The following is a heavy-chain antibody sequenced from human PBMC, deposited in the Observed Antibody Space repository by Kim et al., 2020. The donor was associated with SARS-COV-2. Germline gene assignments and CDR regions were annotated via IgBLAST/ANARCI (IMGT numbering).Heavy chain of an antibody. CDR1: GGSISSSSYY. CDR2: IYYSGST. Sequence: SETLSLTCTVSGGSISSSSYYWGWIRQPPGKGLEWIGSIYYSGSTYYNPSLKSRVTISVDTSKNQFSLKLSSVTAADTAVYYCARHVSYYYDYWGQGTLVTVSS. J-gene: IGHJ4*02. D-gene: IGHD6-6*01. V-gene: IGHV4-39*01. CDR3: ARHVSYYYDY.